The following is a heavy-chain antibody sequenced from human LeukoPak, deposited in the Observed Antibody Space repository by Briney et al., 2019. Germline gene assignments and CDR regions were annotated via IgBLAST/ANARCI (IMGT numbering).Heavy chain of an antibody. J-gene: IGHJ4*02. CDR2: IRYDGSNK. Sequence: PGGSLRLSCAASGFTFSSYGMHWVRQAPGKGLEWVAFIRYDGSNKYYADSVKGRFTISRDNSKNTLYLQMNSLRAEDTAVYYCAQDLRYLVDYWGQGTLVTVSS. CDR3: AQDLRYLVDY. V-gene: IGHV3-30*02. D-gene: IGHD2-2*02. CDR1: GFTFSSYG.